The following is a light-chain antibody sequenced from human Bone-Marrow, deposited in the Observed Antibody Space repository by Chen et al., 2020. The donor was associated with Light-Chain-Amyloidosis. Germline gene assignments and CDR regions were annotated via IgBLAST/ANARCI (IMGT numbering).Light chain of an antibody. Sequence: DIQMTQSPSTLSSSVGDRVTITCRASQRISSWLAWYQQKPGKAPKLLIYKASSLESGVPSRFSGSGSGTEFTLTISRLQPDDFATYYCQQYNSYRWTFGQGTKVEIK. J-gene: IGKJ1*01. V-gene: IGKV1-5*03. CDR3: QQYNSYRWT. CDR2: KAS. CDR1: QRISSW.